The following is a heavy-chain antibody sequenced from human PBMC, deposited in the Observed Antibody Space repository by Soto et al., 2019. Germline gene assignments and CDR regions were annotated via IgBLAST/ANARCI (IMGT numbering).Heavy chain of an antibody. V-gene: IGHV4-34*01. Sequence: QVQLQQWGAGLLKPSETLSLTCAVYGGSFSGYYWSWIRQPPGKGLEWIGEINHSGSTNYNPSLKGRVTISVDTSKNQFSLKLSSVTAADTAVYYCAREGHVGYCSGGSCYYYMDVWGKGTTVTVSS. D-gene: IGHD2-15*01. J-gene: IGHJ6*03. CDR3: AREGHVGYCSGGSCYYYMDV. CDR2: INHSGST. CDR1: GGSFSGYY.